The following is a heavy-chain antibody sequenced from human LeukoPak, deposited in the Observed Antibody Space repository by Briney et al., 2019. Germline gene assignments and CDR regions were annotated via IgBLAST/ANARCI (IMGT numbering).Heavy chain of an antibody. CDR2: IYYSGTT. CDR1: GGSINSYY. J-gene: IGHJ5*02. CDR3: ARRMGPGTMVRNWFDP. V-gene: IGHV4-59*12. D-gene: IGHD3-10*01. Sequence: PSETLSLTCTVSGGSINSYYWSWIRQPPGKGLEWIGYIYYSGTTNYSPSLKSRVTISVDTSKNQFSLKLSSVTAADTAVYYCARRMGPGTMVRNWFDPWGQGTLVTVSS.